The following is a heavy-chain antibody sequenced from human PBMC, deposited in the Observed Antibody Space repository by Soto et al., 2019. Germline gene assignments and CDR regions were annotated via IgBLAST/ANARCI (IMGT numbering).Heavy chain of an antibody. CDR2: IYDSGST. Sequence: QVQLQESGPGLVKPSETLSLTCTVSGGSISGHYWSWIRQPPGKGLEWIGFIYDSGSTRYHPSLNSRPTRSVDTSKNQFSLRLTSVTAADTAVYYCARDRAGTSPTYMEVWGKGTTVSVSS. V-gene: IGHV4-59*11. CDR3: ARDRAGTSPTYMEV. J-gene: IGHJ6*03. CDR1: GGSISGHY. D-gene: IGHD1-7*01.